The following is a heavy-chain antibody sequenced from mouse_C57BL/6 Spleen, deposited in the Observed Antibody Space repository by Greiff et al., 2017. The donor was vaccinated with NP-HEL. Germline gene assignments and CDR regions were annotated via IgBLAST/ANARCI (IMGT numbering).Heavy chain of an antibody. V-gene: IGHV5-17*01. J-gene: IGHJ4*01. CDR1: GFTFSDYG. CDR2: ISSGSSTI. D-gene: IGHD1-1*01. CDR3: ARNYGSSYGAMDY. Sequence: EVQRVESGGGLVKPGGSLKLSCAASGFTFSDYGMHWVRQAPEKGLEWVAYISSGSSTIYYADTVKGRFTISRDNAKNTLFLQMTSLRSEDTSMYDCARNYGSSYGAMDYWGQGTSVTVSS.